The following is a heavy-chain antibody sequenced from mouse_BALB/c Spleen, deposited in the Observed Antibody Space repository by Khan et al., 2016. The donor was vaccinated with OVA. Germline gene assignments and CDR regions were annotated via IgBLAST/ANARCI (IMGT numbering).Heavy chain of an antibody. V-gene: IGHV1-7*01. Sequence: QVQLQQSGAELAKPGASVKMSCKASGYTFINYWILWVKQRPGQGLEWIGYINPSTGYTEYNQNFKDKATLTADKSSSTAYMQLSSLTSEDSAVYYCARRGLRWDFDYWGQGTILTVSS. CDR3: ARRGLRWDFDY. CDR2: INPSTGYT. J-gene: IGHJ2*01. CDR1: GYTFINYW. D-gene: IGHD1-1*01.